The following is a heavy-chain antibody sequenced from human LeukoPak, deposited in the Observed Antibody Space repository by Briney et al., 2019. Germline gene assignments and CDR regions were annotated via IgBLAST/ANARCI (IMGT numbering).Heavy chain of an antibody. CDR2: IYCSGTT. Sequence: SETLSLTCSVSGGSVSSRSHYWGWIRQSPGKGLEWIGTIYCSGTTFYNPSLQSRVSISVDTSRDQFSLRLNSVTAADTAVYSCARRNDYDFWSGNQYYFDYWGLGTLVIVSS. D-gene: IGHD3-3*01. CDR1: GGSVSSRSHY. CDR3: ARRNDYDFWSGNQYYFDY. V-gene: IGHV4-39*01. J-gene: IGHJ4*02.